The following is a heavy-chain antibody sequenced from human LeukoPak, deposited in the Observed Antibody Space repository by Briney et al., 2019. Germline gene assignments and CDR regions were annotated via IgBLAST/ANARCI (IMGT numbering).Heavy chain of an antibody. Sequence: GGSLRLSCAASGFTFSSYEVNWVRQAPGKGLEWVSYISSSGSTIYYADSVKGRFTISRDNAKNSLYLQMNSLRAEDTAVYYCARGVVVITVDYWGQGTLVTVSS. CDR2: ISSSGSTI. CDR1: GFTFSSYE. CDR3: ARGVVVITVDY. J-gene: IGHJ4*02. V-gene: IGHV3-48*03. D-gene: IGHD3-22*01.